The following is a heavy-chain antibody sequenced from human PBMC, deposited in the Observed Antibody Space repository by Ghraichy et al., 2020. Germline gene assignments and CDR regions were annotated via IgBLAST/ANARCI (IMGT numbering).Heavy chain of an antibody. CDR1: GFTLSSYW. V-gene: IGHV3-7*01. J-gene: IGHJ4*02. CDR2: IKQDGSEK. D-gene: IGHD5-18*01. CDR3: ARVMLYSYGLDY. Sequence: LSLTCAASGFTLSSYWMSWVRQAPGKGLGWVANIKQDGSEKYYVDSVKGRFTISRDNAKISLYLQMNSLRAEDTAVYYCARVMLYSYGLDYWGQGILVTVSS.